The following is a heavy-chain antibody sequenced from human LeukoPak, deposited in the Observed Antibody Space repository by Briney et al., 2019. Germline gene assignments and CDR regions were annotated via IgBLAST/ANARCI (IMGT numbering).Heavy chain of an antibody. Sequence: GGSLRLSCAASGFTFSSYGMHWVRQAPGKGLEWVAVISYDGSNKYYADSVKGRFTISRDNSKNTLYLQMNSLRAEDTAVYYCTKSGFDYWGQGTLVTVSS. D-gene: IGHD3-10*01. CDR1: GFTFSSYG. J-gene: IGHJ4*02. CDR2: ISYDGSNK. CDR3: TKSGFDY. V-gene: IGHV3-30*18.